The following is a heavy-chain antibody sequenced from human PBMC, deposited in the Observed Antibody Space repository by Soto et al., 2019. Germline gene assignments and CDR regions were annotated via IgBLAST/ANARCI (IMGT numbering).Heavy chain of an antibody. CDR1: GYTFTSYG. CDR3: ARDLRYSSSQHVRWGQDGWYDP. CDR2: ISAYNGNT. Sequence: ATVKVSCKASGYTFTSYGISWVRQAPGQGLEWMGWISAYNGNTNYAQKLQGRVTMTTDTSTSTAYMELRSLRSDDTAGYYCARDLRYSSSQHVRWGQDGWYDPWGQGTLVTVSS. J-gene: IGHJ5*02. D-gene: IGHD6-6*01. V-gene: IGHV1-18*01.